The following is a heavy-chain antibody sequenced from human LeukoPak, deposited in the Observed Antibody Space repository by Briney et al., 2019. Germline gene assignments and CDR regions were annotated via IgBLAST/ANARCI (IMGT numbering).Heavy chain of an antibody. D-gene: IGHD3-3*01. Sequence: SETLTLTCTVSGGSISSYCLSWIRQAPGHGLDWIGYICSGASTIYSPSFKSRVTISADASKNQFSLELRSVTPADTAVYYCARESWRSLNYWSQGTLVTVSS. J-gene: IGHJ4*02. CDR2: ICSGAST. CDR3: ARESWRSLNY. CDR1: GGSISSYC. V-gene: IGHV4-59*12.